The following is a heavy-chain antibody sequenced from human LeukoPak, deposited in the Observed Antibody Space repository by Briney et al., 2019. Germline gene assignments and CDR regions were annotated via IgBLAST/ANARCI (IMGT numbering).Heavy chain of an antibody. CDR1: GGSFSGYY. D-gene: IGHD6-19*01. Sequence: SETLSLTCAVYGGSFSGYYWSWIRQPPGKGPEWIGEINHSGSTNYNPSLKSRVTISVDTSKNQFSLKLSSVTAADTAVYYCASTPTGYSSGWYGFWGQGTLVTVSS. CDR3: ASTPTGYSSGWYGF. J-gene: IGHJ4*02. V-gene: IGHV4-34*01. CDR2: INHSGST.